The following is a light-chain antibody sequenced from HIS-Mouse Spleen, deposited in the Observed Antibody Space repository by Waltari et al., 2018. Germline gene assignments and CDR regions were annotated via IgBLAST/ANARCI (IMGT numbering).Light chain of an antibody. CDR3: SSYAGSNNLV. CDR2: EVS. J-gene: IGLJ2*01. V-gene: IGLV2-8*01. Sequence: QSALTQPPSASGSPGQSVTIPCTGTSTDLGGYNSVPWYQQHPGKAPKLMIYEVSKRPSGVPDRFSGSKSGNTASLTVSGLQAEDEADYYCSSYAGSNNLVFGGGTKLNVL. CDR1: STDLGGYNS.